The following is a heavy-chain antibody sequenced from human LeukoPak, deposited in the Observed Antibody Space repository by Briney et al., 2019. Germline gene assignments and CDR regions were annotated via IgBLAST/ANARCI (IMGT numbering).Heavy chain of an antibody. V-gene: IGHV3-48*01. CDR2: ISSSSSTI. CDR1: GFTFSSYS. D-gene: IGHD3-3*01. Sequence: PGGSLRLSCAASGFTFSSYSMNWVRQAPGKGLEWVSYISSSSSTIYYADSVKGRFTISRDNGKNTLYLQMNSLRAEDTAVYYCARTLFGAYNWFDPWGQGALVTVSS. J-gene: IGHJ5*02. CDR3: ARTLFGAYNWFDP.